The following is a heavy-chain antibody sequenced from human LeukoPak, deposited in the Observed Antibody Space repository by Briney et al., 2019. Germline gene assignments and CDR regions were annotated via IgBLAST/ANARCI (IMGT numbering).Heavy chain of an antibody. D-gene: IGHD3-22*01. CDR3: ARDERYDSSGYPFDY. CDR1: GYTFTGYY. J-gene: IGHJ4*02. Sequence: ASVKVSCKASGYTFTGYYMHWVRQAPGQGLEWMGWIKTNSGGANYAQKFQGRVTMTRDTSINTDYMELSRLRSDDTAVYYCARDERYDSSGYPFDYWGQGTLVTVSS. CDR2: IKTNSGGA. V-gene: IGHV1-2*02.